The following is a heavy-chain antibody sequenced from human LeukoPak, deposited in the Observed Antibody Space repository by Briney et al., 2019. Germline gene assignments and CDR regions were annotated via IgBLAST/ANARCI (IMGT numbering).Heavy chain of an antibody. Sequence: GGSLRLSCAASGFTFSSYWMSWVRQAPGKGLEWVANIKQDGSEKYYVDSVKGRFTISRDNAKNSLYLQMNSLRAEDTAVYYCARDYSIMITFGGVIVGGGVDYWGQGTLVTVSS. V-gene: IGHV3-7*01. J-gene: IGHJ4*02. CDR2: IKQDGSEK. D-gene: IGHD3-16*02. CDR3: ARDYSIMITFGGVIVGGGVDY. CDR1: GFTFSSYW.